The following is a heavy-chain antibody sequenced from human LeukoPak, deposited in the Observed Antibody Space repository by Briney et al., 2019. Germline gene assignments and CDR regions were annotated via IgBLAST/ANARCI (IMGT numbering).Heavy chain of an antibody. CDR2: ISYDGSNK. Sequence: GGSLRLSCAASGFTFSSYAMHWVRQAPGKGLEWVAVISYDGSNKYYADSVKGRFTISRDNSKNTLYLRMSSLRAEDTAVYYCARDRHSGWYGASDYWGQGTLVTVSS. CDR1: GFTFSSYA. CDR3: ARDRHSGWYGASDY. V-gene: IGHV3-30-3*01. D-gene: IGHD6-19*01. J-gene: IGHJ4*02.